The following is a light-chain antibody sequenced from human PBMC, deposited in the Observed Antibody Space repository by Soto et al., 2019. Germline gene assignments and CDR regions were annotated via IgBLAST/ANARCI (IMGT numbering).Light chain of an antibody. J-gene: IGKJ4*01. CDR2: GAS. Sequence: EIVLTQSPGTLSLSPGERATLSCRASQSVSSSYLAWYQRKPGQAPRLLIYGASSRATGIPDRFSGSGSGTDFTLTISRLEPEDFAVYYCQQYGSSPLTFGGGPKVDI. CDR3: QQYGSSPLT. V-gene: IGKV3-20*01. CDR1: QSVSSSY.